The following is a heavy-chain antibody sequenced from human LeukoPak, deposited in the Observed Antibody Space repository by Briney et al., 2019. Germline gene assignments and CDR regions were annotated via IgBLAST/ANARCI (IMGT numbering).Heavy chain of an antibody. V-gene: IGHV3-23*01. D-gene: IGHD6-19*01. CDR3: AKDVPASGWRGFDY. CDR2: IGGGSDPFALFA. Sequence: GGSLTLSCAASGYTFTISAMPWVRHTPGQGLEGVSPIGGGSDPFALFAFYATSVRGRFTISKDKSKNTLFLQIASLRVEDTAVYYCAKDVPASGWRGFDYWGQGVLVTVSP. J-gene: IGHJ4*02. CDR1: GYTFTISA.